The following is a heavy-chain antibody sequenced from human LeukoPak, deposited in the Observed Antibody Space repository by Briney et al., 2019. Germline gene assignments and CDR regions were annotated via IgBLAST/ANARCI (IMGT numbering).Heavy chain of an antibody. CDR2: INHSGST. D-gene: IGHD4-17*01. V-gene: IGHV4-34*01. Sequence: SETLSLTCAVYGGSFSGYYWSWIRQPPGKGLEWLGEINHSGSTNYNPSLKSRVTISVDTSKNQFSLKLSSVTAADTAVYYCARDADYGESLCHYWGQGTLVTVSS. CDR1: GGSFSGYY. J-gene: IGHJ4*02. CDR3: ARDADYGESLCHY.